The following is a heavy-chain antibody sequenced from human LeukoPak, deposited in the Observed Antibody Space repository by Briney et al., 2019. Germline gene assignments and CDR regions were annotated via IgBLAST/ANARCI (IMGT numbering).Heavy chain of an antibody. V-gene: IGHV4-39*01. D-gene: IGHD2-2*02. CDR3: VRHAAIIGYDDFDS. J-gene: IGHJ3*02. CDR2: FYYSGST. Sequence: SETLSLTCTVTGGSISRNRYYWGGIRQPPGKGLEGIRSFYYSGSTYYNPYLKSRVIICVDTYKNQLSLKVSSVAAAEMAVYYCVRHAAIIGYDDFDSWGQGTMVTVSS. CDR1: GGSISRNRYY.